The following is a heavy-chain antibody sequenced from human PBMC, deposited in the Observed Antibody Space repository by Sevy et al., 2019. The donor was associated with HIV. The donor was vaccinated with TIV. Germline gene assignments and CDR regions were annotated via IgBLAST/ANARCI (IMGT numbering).Heavy chain of an antibody. CDR1: GFTFSNYA. CDR2: ISTDGGST. V-gene: IGHV3-64D*06. J-gene: IGHJ4*02. D-gene: IGHD6-6*01. CDR3: VDVVGGRPVGPFNH. Sequence: GGSLRLSCSASGFTFSNYAMHWVRQAPGKGLEHVSAISTDGGSTYYADSVKGRFTISRDNSKTMLYLQMGALRAEDTDVSFCVDVVGGRPVGPFNHWGQGTLVTVSS.